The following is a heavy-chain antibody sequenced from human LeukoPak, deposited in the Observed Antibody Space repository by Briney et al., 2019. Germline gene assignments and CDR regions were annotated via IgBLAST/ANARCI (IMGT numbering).Heavy chain of an antibody. J-gene: IGHJ4*02. CDR1: GFTFSSYS. D-gene: IGHD3-10*01. CDR3: AKRNTMIRGGPSFDY. V-gene: IGHV3-21*04. Sequence: GGSLRLSCAASGFTFSSYSMNWVRQAPGKGLEWVSSISTSSSYIYYADSVKGRITISRDNARKSLYLQMTNLRPEDTAKYYCAKRNTMIRGGPSFDYWGQGILVAVSS. CDR2: ISTSSSYI.